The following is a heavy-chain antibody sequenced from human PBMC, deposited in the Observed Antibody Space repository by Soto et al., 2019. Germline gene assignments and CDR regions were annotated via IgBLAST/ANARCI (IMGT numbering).Heavy chain of an antibody. V-gene: IGHV1-46*01. CDR1: GYTFTTYY. J-gene: IGHJ4*02. CDR3: ARDLAKGGGSAGFDY. D-gene: IGHD1-26*01. Sequence: QVQLVQSGAEVKKPGASVKVSCKASGYTFTTYYMHWVRQAPGQGLEWMGIISPDGGRTSYAQKFQGRVTMTRDTSTSTVYMALTRLRSDDTAVYYCARDLAKGGGSAGFDYWGQGTLVTVSS. CDR2: ISPDGGRT.